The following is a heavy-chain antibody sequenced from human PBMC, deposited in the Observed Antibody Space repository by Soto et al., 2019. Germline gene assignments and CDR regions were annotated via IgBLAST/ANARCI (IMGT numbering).Heavy chain of an antibody. Sequence: PGGSLRLSCAASGFTFSSYAMHWVRQAPGKGLEYVSVISSNGGSTYYANSVKGRFTISRDNSKNTLYLQMGSLRAEDTAVYYCARDEAGSSMDWFFALWGRGTLVTGSS. CDR2: ISSNGGST. CDR1: GFTFSSYA. CDR3: ARDEAGSSMDWFFAL. J-gene: IGHJ2*01. V-gene: IGHV3-64*01. D-gene: IGHD3-3*02.